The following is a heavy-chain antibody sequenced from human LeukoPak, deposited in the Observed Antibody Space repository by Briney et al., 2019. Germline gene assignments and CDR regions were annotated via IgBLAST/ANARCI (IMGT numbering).Heavy chain of an antibody. CDR1: GFTFSSYG. Sequence: GGSLRLSCAASGFTFSSYGMHWVRQAPGKGLVWVSRINSDGSSTSYADSVKGRFTISRDNAKNTLYLQMNSLRVEDTAVYYCARGPYYYDLYYFDYWGQGTLVTVYS. D-gene: IGHD3-22*01. CDR2: INSDGSST. V-gene: IGHV3-74*01. J-gene: IGHJ4*02. CDR3: ARGPYYYDLYYFDY.